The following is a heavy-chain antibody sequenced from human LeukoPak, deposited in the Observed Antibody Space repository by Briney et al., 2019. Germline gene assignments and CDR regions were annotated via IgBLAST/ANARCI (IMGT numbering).Heavy chain of an antibody. CDR3: TTAITMTLGAFDI. Sequence: GGSLRLSCAASGFPFTIAWTNWVRLAPGKGLEWVGRIKSKTDGGTTDYAAPVKGRFTFSRDDSKNTLYLQMNSLKTDDTAVYYCTTAITMTLGAFDIWGHGTMVTVSS. V-gene: IGHV3-15*01. CDR2: IKSKTDGGTT. J-gene: IGHJ3*02. D-gene: IGHD3-22*01. CDR1: GFPFTIAW.